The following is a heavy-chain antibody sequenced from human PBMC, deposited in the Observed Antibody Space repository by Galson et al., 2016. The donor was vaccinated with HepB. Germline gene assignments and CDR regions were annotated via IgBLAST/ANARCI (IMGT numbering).Heavy chain of an antibody. V-gene: IGHV5-51*01. D-gene: IGHD3-3*01. J-gene: IGHJ5*02. CDR1: GYTFPDQW. Sequence: QSGAEVKKSGESLKISCQGSGYTFPDQWIGWVRQLSGRGLEWVGIIRPGDSDVRLSPSFDGHVTISADKSANIAYLQWSSLKTSDTGIYFCAARLGVGIFAWGQGTLVTVSS. CDR2: IRPGDSDV. CDR3: AARLGVGIFA.